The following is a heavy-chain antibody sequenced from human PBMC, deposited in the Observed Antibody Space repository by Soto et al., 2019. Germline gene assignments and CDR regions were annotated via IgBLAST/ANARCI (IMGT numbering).Heavy chain of an antibody. J-gene: IGHJ4*02. D-gene: IGHD6-19*01. Sequence: GGSLRLSCAASGFAFSTYALSWVRQAPGKGLEWVSGISGSGDNRYYADSVKGRFTISRDNSKNTVYLQLDSLRPEDSAIYYCAKGGSSGWFYFDFWGQGTQVTVSS. CDR3: AKGGSSGWFYFDF. CDR1: GFAFSTYA. CDR2: ISGSGDNR. V-gene: IGHV3-23*01.